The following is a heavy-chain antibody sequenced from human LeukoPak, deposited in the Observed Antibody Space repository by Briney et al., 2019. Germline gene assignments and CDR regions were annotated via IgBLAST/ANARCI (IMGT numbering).Heavy chain of an antibody. V-gene: IGHV4-38-2*02. Sequence: SETLSLTCTVSGYSISSGYYWVWIRQTPGKGLEWIGSIYRSGSTNYNPSLKSRVTISLDTSGNQFSLKLSSVTAADTAVYYCARVGGSYRRYYFDYWGQGTLVTVSS. CDR2: IYRSGST. D-gene: IGHD1-26*01. CDR1: GYSISSGYY. CDR3: ARVGGSYRRYYFDY. J-gene: IGHJ4*02.